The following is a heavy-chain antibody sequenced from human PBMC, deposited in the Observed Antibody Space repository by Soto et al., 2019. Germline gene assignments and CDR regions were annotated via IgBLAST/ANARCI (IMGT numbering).Heavy chain of an antibody. V-gene: IGHV4-4*02. CDR1: GASISSDNR. CDR2: ISQSGTT. CDR3: AKKVPAALRLYYFFGLDV. Sequence: SETLSLTCAVSGASISSDNRWTWVRQPPGEGLEWIGEISQSGTTKYNPSLASRVTISVDKSKNQFSLRLTPMTAADTAVYYCAKKVPAALRLYYFFGLDVWGQGTTVTVSS. J-gene: IGHJ6*02. D-gene: IGHD2-15*01.